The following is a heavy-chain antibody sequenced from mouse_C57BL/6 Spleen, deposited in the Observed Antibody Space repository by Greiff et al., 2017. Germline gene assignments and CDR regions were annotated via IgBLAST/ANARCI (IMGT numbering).Heavy chain of an antibody. V-gene: IGHV1-69*01. CDR2: IDPSDSYT. Sequence: VKLQQPGAELVMPGASVKLSCKASGYTFTSYWMHWVKQRPGQGLEWIGEIDPSDSYTNYNQKFKGKSTLTVDKSSSTAYMQLSSLTSEDSAVXYCARGYYGSTGYFDVWGTGTTVTVSS. CDR3: ARGYYGSTGYFDV. CDR1: GYTFTSYW. J-gene: IGHJ1*03. D-gene: IGHD1-1*01.